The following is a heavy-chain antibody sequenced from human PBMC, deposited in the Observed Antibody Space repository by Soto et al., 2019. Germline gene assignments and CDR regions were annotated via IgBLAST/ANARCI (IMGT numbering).Heavy chain of an antibody. CDR2: TYYRSKWYN. D-gene: IGHD2-15*01. CDR3: ARYGVPHCSGGSCYRDLYYYYYYMDV. V-gene: IGHV6-1*01. Sequence: KQSQTLSLTCAISGDSVSSNSAAWNWIRQSPSRGLEWLGRTYYRSKWYNDYAVSVKSRITINPDTSKNQFSLQLNSVTPEDTAVYYCARYGVPHCSGGSCYRDLYYYYYYMDVWGKGTTVTVSS. CDR1: GDSVSSNSAA. J-gene: IGHJ6*03.